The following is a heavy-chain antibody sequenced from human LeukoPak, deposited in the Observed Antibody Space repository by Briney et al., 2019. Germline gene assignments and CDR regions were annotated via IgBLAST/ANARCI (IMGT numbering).Heavy chain of an antibody. CDR1: GGSISSHY. Sequence: SETLSLTSTVSGGSISSHYWSWIRQPPGKGLEWIGYIYYSGSTNYNPSLKSRVTISVDTSKNQFSLKLSSVTAADTAVYYCARLTMVRGVIYFDYWGQGTLVTVSS. CDR3: ARLTMVRGVIYFDY. J-gene: IGHJ4*02. CDR2: IYYSGST. D-gene: IGHD3-10*01. V-gene: IGHV4-59*11.